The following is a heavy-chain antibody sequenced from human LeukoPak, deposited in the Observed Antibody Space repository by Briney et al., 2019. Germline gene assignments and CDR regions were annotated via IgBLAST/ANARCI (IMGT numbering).Heavy chain of an antibody. Sequence: ASGKVSCKASGYTFTICGISWVRQAPGQGLEWMGCISAYNGNTNYAQTLQGRVTMTTDTSTSTAYMELRSLRSDDTAVYYCARVSKIVVERFDHWGEGPLVTVSS. CDR1: GYTFTICG. CDR3: ARVSKIVVERFDH. CDR2: ISAYNGNT. V-gene: IGHV1-18*01. D-gene: IGHD3-22*01. J-gene: IGHJ5*02.